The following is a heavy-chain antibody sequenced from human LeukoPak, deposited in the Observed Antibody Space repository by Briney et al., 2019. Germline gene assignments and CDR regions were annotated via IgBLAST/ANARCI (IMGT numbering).Heavy chain of an antibody. D-gene: IGHD3-22*01. CDR1: GYTFTGYY. V-gene: IGHV1-2*02. CDR3: ARYDSSGYYYFYFDY. Sequence: ASVKVSCKASGYTFTGYYMHWVRQAPGQGLEWMGWINPNSGGTNYAPKFQGRVTMTRDTSISTAYMELSRLRSDDTAVYYCARYDSSGYYYFYFDYWGQETLVTVSS. CDR2: INPNSGGT. J-gene: IGHJ4*02.